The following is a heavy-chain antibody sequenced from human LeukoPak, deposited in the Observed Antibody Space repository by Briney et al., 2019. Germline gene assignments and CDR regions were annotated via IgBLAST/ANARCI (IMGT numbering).Heavy chain of an antibody. CDR1: GGTFSSYA. CDR2: IIPIFGTA. J-gene: IGHJ4*02. V-gene: IGHV1-69*05. Sequence: ASVKVSCKASGGTFSSYAIGWVRQAPGQGLEWMGGIIPIFGTANYAQKFQGRVTITTDESTSTAYMELSSLRSEDTAVYYCARDAGYSSSWTHFDYWGQGTLVTVSS. D-gene: IGHD6-13*01. CDR3: ARDAGYSSSWTHFDY.